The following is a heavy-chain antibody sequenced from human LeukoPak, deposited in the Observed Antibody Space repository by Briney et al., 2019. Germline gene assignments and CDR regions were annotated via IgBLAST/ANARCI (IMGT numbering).Heavy chain of an antibody. V-gene: IGHV3-30*02. CDR3: AMPGIAAAGTKVDYYYYMDV. J-gene: IGHJ6*03. CDR2: IRHDGSNK. CDR1: GFTFSSYG. Sequence: GGSLRLSCAASGFTFSSYGMHWVRQAPGKGLEWVAFIRHDGSNKYYADSVKGRFTISRDNSKNTLYLQMNSLRAEDTAVYYCAMPGIAAAGTKVDYYYYMDVWGKGTTVTISS. D-gene: IGHD6-13*01.